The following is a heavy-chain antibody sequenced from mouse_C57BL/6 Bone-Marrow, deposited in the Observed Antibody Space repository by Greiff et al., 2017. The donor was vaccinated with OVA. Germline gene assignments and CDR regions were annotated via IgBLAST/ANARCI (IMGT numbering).Heavy chain of an antibody. CDR1: GFSLTSYG. D-gene: IGHD2-5*01. Sequence: QVQLKESGPGLVQPSQSLSITCTVSGFSLTSYGVHWVRQPPGKGLEWLGVIWSGGSTDYNAAFISRLSISKDNSKSQVFFKMNSLQADDTAIYYCATATYYSNYEDAMDYWGQGTSVTVSS. J-gene: IGHJ4*01. CDR3: ATATYYSNYEDAMDY. V-gene: IGHV2-4*01. CDR2: IWSGGST.